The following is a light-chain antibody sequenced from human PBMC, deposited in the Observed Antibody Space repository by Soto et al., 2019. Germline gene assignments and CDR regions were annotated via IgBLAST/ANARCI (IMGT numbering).Light chain of an antibody. CDR2: RAS. Sequence: EIVMTQSPATLAGSPGETVTLSCRASQSLSGNLAWYQQKPGQAPRLLIFRASTRATGVPARFSGSGSGTDFTLTISSLQPEDFATYYCQQSYSTPITFGQGTRLEIK. V-gene: IGKV3-15*01. CDR1: QSLSGN. J-gene: IGKJ5*01. CDR3: QQSYSTPIT.